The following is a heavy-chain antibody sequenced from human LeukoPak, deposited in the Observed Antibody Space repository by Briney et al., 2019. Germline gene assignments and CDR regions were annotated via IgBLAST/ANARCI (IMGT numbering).Heavy chain of an antibody. Sequence: GGSLRLSCAASGFTFDDSGMSWVRHAPGEWLGWVSAISGSGRSTYYADSVKGRFTISRDNPKNTLYLQMNSLRADDTAVYYCAKFHEYGDYNWSDPWGQGTLVTVSS. D-gene: IGHD4-17*01. CDR1: GFTFDDSG. CDR2: ISGSGRST. J-gene: IGHJ5*02. CDR3: AKFHEYGDYNWSDP. V-gene: IGHV3-23*01.